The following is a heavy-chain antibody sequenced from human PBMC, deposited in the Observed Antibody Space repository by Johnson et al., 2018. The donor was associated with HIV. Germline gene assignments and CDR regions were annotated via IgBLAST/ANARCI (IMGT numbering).Heavy chain of an antibody. Sequence: VQLVESGGGLVQPGGSLRLSCAASGFTVSSNYMSWVRQAPGKGLEWVSVIYSGGSTYYADSVKGRFTISRDNSKNTLYLQMNSLRAEDTAVYYCAQTTVTRGNAFDIWGQGTMVTVSS. CDR2: IYSGGST. D-gene: IGHD4-11*01. CDR3: AQTTVTRGNAFDI. V-gene: IGHV3-66*01. CDR1: GFTVSSNY. J-gene: IGHJ3*02.